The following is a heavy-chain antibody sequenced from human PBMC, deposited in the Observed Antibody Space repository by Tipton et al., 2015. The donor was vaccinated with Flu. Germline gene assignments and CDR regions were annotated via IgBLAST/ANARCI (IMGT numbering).Heavy chain of an antibody. D-gene: IGHD3-22*01. Sequence: TLSLTCTVSGDSINSVSYYWGWMRQAPGKGLEWIGTIYYSGSTYYNPSLKSRATISIDKSKKQFSLNLSSVTAADTAVYYCASSPPYDSSGYSPLYFDYWGQGTLVTVSS. J-gene: IGHJ4*02. CDR3: ASSPPYDSSGYSPLYFDY. V-gene: IGHV4-39*07. CDR2: IYYSGST. CDR1: GDSINSVSYY.